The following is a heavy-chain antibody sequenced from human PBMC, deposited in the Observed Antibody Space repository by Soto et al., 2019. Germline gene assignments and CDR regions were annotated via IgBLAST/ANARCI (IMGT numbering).Heavy chain of an antibody. V-gene: IGHV3-73*02. CDR1: GFTFSGSA. Sequence: EVQLVESGGGLVQPGGSLKLSCAASGFTFSGSAMHGVRQASGKGLEWVGRIRSKANSYATAYAASVKGRFTISRDDSKNTAYLQMNSLKTEDTAVYYCTRVVDTAMGVFDYWGQGTLVTVSS. D-gene: IGHD5-18*01. CDR3: TRVVDTAMGVFDY. CDR2: IRSKANSYAT. J-gene: IGHJ4*02.